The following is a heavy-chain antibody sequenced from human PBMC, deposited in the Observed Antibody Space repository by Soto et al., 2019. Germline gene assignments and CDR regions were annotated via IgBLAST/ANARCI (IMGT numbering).Heavy chain of an antibody. CDR1: GFMVSNYL. V-gene: IGHV3-7*03. J-gene: IGHJ6*02. CDR2: INKDGSDK. CDR3: ARWNYGMDV. Sequence: GGSLRRSCAASGFMVSNYLMTWVRQSPGKGLEWVANINKDGSDKYYVDSVKGRFTISRDNAKNSVYLQMNSLRVEDTAVYKCARWNYGMDVWGQGTTVTVSS.